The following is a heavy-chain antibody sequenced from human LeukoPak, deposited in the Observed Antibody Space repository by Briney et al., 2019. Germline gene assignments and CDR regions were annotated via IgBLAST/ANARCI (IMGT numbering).Heavy chain of an antibody. V-gene: IGHV1-24*01. CDR3: ATLQSEDCYYYMDV. CDR1: GYTFTGYY. Sequence: ASVKVSCKASGYTFTGYYMHWVRQAPGKGLEWMGGFDPEDGETIYAQKFQGRVTMTEDTSTDTAYMELSSLRSEDTAVYYCATLQSEDCYYYMDVWGKGTTVTVSS. CDR2: FDPEDGET. J-gene: IGHJ6*03.